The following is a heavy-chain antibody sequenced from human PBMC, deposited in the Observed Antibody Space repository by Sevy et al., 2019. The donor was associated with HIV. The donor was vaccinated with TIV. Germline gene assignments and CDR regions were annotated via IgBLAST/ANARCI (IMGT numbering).Heavy chain of an antibody. V-gene: IGHV3-23*01. CDR3: ARERSTKPNDY. Sequence: GGSLRLSCAASGFDFSIYSMSWVRQAPGKGLEWVSTLSFGCGKINYADSVKGRFTISSDNSKSSVYLQMNNMRVEDTAVYYCARERSTKPNDYWGHGTLVTVSS. CDR1: GFDFSIYS. CDR2: LSFGCGKI. D-gene: IGHD2-8*01. J-gene: IGHJ4*01.